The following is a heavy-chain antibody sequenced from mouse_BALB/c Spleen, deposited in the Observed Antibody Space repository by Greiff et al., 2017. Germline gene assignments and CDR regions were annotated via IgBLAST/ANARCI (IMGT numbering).Heavy chain of an antibody. J-gene: IGHJ4*01. CDR1: GFNIKDTY. V-gene: IGHV14-3*02. Sequence: VQLQQSGAELVKPGASVKLSCTASGFNIKDTYMHWVKQRPEQGLEWIGRIDPANGNTKYDPKFQGKATITADTSSNTAYLQLSSLTSEDTAVYYCARRASDLYAMDYWGQGTSVTVSS. D-gene: IGHD3-1*01. CDR3: ARRASDLYAMDY. CDR2: IDPANGNT.